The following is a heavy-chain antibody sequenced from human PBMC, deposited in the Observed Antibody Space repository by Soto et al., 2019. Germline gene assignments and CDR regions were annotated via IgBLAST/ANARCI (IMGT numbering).Heavy chain of an antibody. V-gene: IGHV1-18*01. D-gene: IGHD3-10*01. J-gene: IGHJ5*02. CDR2: ISAYNGNT. Sequence: ASVKVSCKASGYTFTSYGISWVRQAPGQGLEWMGWISAYNGNTNYAQKLQGRVTMTTDTSTSTAYMELRILRSDDTAVYYCASVGLEVSGSYYNTLDVDWFDPWGQGTLVTVSS. CDR3: ASVGLEVSGSYYNTLDVDWFDP. CDR1: GYTFTSYG.